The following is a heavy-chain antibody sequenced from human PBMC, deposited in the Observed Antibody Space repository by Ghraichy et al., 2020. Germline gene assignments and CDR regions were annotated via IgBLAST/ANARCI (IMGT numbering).Heavy chain of an antibody. D-gene: IGHD1-26*01. V-gene: IGHV4-38-2*02. CDR1: GYSISSGYY. CDR2: IYHSGST. J-gene: IGHJ4*02. CDR3: ARAALRGEWGLPTSSDF. Sequence: SETLSLTCTVSGYSISSGYYWAWIRQSPGKGLEWIGNIYHSGSTDYTPSLKSRVTISVDTSKNQFSLKLSSVTAADTAVYYCARAALRGEWGLPTSSDFWGQGTLVTGSS.